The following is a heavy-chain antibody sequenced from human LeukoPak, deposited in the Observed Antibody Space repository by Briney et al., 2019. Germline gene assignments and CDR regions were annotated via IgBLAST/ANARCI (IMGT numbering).Heavy chain of an antibody. Sequence: PGGSLRLSCAASGFTFDDYAMHWVRQAPGKGLEWVSGISWNSGSIGYADSVKGRFTISRDNAKNSLYLQMNSLRAEDTALYYCAKGLTYYYDSSGYYNYWGQGTLVTVSS. CDR1: GFTFDDYA. J-gene: IGHJ4*02. V-gene: IGHV3-9*01. CDR3: AKGLTYYYDSSGYYNY. D-gene: IGHD3-22*01. CDR2: ISWNSGSI.